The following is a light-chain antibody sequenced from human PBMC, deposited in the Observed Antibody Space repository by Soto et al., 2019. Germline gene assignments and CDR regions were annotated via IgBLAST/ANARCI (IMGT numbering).Light chain of an antibody. CDR2: KAS. CDR3: QQYGSYSPWP. Sequence: DIQMTQSPSTLSASVGDRVTITCRASQSIGSWLAWYQQKPGKAPKLLIYKASSLESGVPSRFSGSGSGTEFTLTISSLQPDDFASDYCQQYGSYSPWPFGQGTKVEIK. J-gene: IGKJ1*01. CDR1: QSIGSW. V-gene: IGKV1-5*03.